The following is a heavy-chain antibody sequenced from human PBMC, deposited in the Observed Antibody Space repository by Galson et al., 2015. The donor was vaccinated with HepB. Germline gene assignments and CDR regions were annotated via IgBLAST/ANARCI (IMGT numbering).Heavy chain of an antibody. CDR2: INPNSGGT. CDR3: ARTRKTNSKTGENGMDV. J-gene: IGHJ6*02. V-gene: IGHV1-2*02. Sequence: SVKVSCKASGYTFTGYYMHWVRQAPGQGLEWMGWINPNSGGTNYAQKFQGRVTMTRDTSISTAYMELSRLRSDDTAVYYCARTRKTNSKTGENGMDVWGQGTTVTVSS. D-gene: IGHD2/OR15-2a*01. CDR1: GYTFTGYY.